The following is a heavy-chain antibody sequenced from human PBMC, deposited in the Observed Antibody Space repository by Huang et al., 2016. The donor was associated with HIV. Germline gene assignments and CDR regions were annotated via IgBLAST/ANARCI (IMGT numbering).Heavy chain of an antibody. D-gene: IGHD3-22*01. CDR2: SSAYNGDT. J-gene: IGHJ4*02. Sequence: QVQLVQSGPDVRKPGASVKVSCKASGYTFTNYGISWVRQAPGQGLEWLGWSSAYNGDTNYAQKFQGRVTLTTDTSTTTAYMELRSLRSDDTAVYYCVKDQGSYYDSSAVEAGGNWGQGTLVTVSS. CDR3: VKDQGSYYDSSAVEAGGN. V-gene: IGHV1-18*04. CDR1: GYTFTNYG.